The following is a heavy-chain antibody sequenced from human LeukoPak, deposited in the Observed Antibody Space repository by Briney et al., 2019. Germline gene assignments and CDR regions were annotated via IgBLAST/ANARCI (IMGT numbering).Heavy chain of an antibody. Sequence: KPGGSLRLSCPASGFTFSQAWMSWVRQAPGKGLEWVGRIKSQISGGTIDYAAPVKGRFTISRDDSRTTLYLQMNNLETEDTAVYYCAIDDYYDVSGYSWDFFDYWGQGTVVTVSS. CDR3: AIDDYYDVSGYSWDFFDY. J-gene: IGHJ4*02. D-gene: IGHD3-22*01. CDR2: IKSQISGGTI. CDR1: GFTFSQAW. V-gene: IGHV3-15*01.